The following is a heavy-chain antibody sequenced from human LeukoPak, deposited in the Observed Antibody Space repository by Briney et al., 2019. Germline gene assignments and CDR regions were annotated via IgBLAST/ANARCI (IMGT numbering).Heavy chain of an antibody. V-gene: IGHV3-30*04. CDR1: GFTFSSYA. D-gene: IGHD6-13*01. J-gene: IGHJ6*02. Sequence: PGGSLRLSCAASGFTFSSYAMHWVRQAPGKGLEWVAVISYDGSNKYYADSVKGRFTISRDNSKNTLYLQMNSLRTEDTAVYYCARDSVEGRQQLVCYYYYGMVVWGQGPTVTVSS. CDR2: ISYDGSNK. CDR3: ARDSVEGRQQLVCYYYYGMVV.